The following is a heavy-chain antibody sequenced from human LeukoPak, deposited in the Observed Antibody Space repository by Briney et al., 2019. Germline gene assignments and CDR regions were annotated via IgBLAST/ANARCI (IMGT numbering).Heavy chain of an antibody. CDR1: GFTVSSNY. Sequence: GGSLRLSCAASGFTVSSNYMRWVRQAPGKGLEWVSVIYSGGSTYYADSVKGRFTISRDNSKNTLYLQMNSLRAEDTAVYYCARYSSSWSNDAFDIWGQGTMVTVSS. CDR2: IYSGGST. CDR3: ARYSSSWSNDAFDI. V-gene: IGHV3-66*01. D-gene: IGHD6-13*01. J-gene: IGHJ3*02.